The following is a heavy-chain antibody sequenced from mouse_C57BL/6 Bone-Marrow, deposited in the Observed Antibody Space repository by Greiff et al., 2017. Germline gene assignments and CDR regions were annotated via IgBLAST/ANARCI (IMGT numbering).Heavy chain of an antibody. CDR1: GFNINDDY. J-gene: IGHJ3*01. CDR2: IDPENGDT. CDR3: TRIDY. Sequence: EVQLQESGAELVRPGASVKLSCTASGFNINDDYMHWVKQRPEQGLEWIGWIDPENGDTEYASKFQGKATITVDTSSNTAYLQLSSLTSEDTAVYYFTRIDYWGQGTLVTVSA. V-gene: IGHV14-4*01.